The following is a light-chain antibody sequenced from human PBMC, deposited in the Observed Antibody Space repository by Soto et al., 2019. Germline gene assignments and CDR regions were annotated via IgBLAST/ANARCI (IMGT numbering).Light chain of an antibody. Sequence: ETVLTQSPGTVSLYPGERATLSCTTSQSVSSNYLAWYQQKPGQAPRLVIYGVFNRATGIPDRFSGSGSGTDFTLTISGLEAEDPVVYYWQYYDGSPRTFGQGTKLEI. CDR2: GVF. CDR1: QSVSSNY. J-gene: IGKJ2*01. V-gene: IGKV3-20*01. CDR3: QYYDGSPRT.